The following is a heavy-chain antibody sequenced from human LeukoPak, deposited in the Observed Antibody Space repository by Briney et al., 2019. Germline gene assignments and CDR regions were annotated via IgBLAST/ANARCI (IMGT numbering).Heavy chain of an antibody. CDR1: GYTFTSYG. CDR3: ARGGAARPPWGPKSIDY. J-gene: IGHJ4*02. CDR2: ISAYNGNT. D-gene: IGHD6-6*01. V-gene: IGHV1-18*01. Sequence: ASVKVSCKASGYTFTSYGISWVRQAPGQGLEWMGWISAYNGNTNYAQKLQGRVTMTTDTSTSTAYMELRSLRSDDTAVYYCARGGAARPPWGPKSIDYWGQGTLVTVSS.